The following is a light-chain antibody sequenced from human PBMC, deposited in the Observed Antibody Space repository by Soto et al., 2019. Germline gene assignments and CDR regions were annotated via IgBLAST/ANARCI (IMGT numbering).Light chain of an antibody. V-gene: IGLV2-11*01. J-gene: IGLJ1*01. CDR3: CSYAGSYTYV. Sequence: QSALTQPRSVSGSPGQSITISCTGNSGDVGAYNYVSWYQQHPGKAPKLIIYDVTKRPSGVPDRFSGSRSGNTASLTISGLQAEDEADYYCCSYAGSYTYVFGAGTKLTVL. CDR1: SGDVGAYNY. CDR2: DVT.